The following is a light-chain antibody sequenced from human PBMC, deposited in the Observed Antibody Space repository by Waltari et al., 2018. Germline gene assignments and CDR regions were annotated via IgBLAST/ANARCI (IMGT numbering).Light chain of an antibody. V-gene: IGLV2-14*01. CDR3: SSYTSSSTLV. J-gene: IGLJ2*01. Sequence: QSALTQPASVSGSPGQSITLSCTGTSSDVGGYHYVSWYHQHPGKAPKLMIYEVSNRPSGVSNRFSGSKSGNTASLTISGLQAEDEADYYCSSYTSSSTLVFGGGTKLTVL. CDR1: SSDVGGYHY. CDR2: EVS.